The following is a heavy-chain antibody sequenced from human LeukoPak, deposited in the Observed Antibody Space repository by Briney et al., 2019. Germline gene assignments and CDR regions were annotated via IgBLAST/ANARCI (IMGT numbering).Heavy chain of an antibody. D-gene: IGHD3-16*02. CDR3: ARTVRTHAFDI. V-gene: IGHV4-39*01. CDR1: GGSISSSSYY. CDR2: IYYSGST. J-gene: IGHJ3*02. Sequence: SETLSLTCTVSGGSISSSSYYWGWIRQPPGKGLEWIGSIYYSGSTYYNPSLKSRVTISVDTSKNQFSLKLSSVTAADTAVYYCARTVRTHAFDIWGQGTMVTVSS.